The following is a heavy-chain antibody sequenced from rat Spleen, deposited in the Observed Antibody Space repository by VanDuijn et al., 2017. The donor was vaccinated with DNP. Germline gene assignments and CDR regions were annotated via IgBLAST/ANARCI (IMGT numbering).Heavy chain of an antibody. D-gene: IGHD1-11*01. CDR3: ARHGRRVFDY. Sequence: EVRLVESGGGLVQPGRSLKLSCAASGFTFSDYYMAWVRQAPTKGLELVAYISYFGDNTYTGDSVKGRFTISRDNAKSTLYLQMNSLRSEDMATYYCARHGRRVFDYWGQGVMVTVSS. J-gene: IGHJ2*01. V-gene: IGHV5-22*01. CDR1: GFTFSDYY. CDR2: ISYFGDNT.